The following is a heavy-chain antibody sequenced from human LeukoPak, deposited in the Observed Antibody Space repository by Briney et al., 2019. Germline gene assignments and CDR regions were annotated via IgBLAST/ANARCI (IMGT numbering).Heavy chain of an antibody. CDR3: ARDLGYCSSTSCSYYYYYYMDV. Sequence: PGGSLRLSCAASGFTFSSYGMHWVRQAPGKGLEWVAVISYDGSNKYYADSVKGRFTISRDNSKNTLYLQMNSLRSDDTAVYYCARDLGYCSSTSCSYYYYYYMDVWGKGTTVTVSS. V-gene: IGHV3-30*03. D-gene: IGHD2-2*01. CDR1: GFTFSSYG. CDR2: ISYDGSNK. J-gene: IGHJ6*03.